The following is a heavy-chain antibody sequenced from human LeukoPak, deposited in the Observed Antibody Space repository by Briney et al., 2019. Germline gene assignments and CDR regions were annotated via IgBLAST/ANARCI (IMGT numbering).Heavy chain of an antibody. CDR2: IYQSGST. D-gene: IGHD5-18*01. CDR3: ARTWDVFSYEDY. CDR1: GYSISSGCY. Sequence: PSETLSLTCAVSGYSISSGCYWGWIRQPPGKGLEWIGNIYQSGSTYYNPSLKSRLTISVDTSQNQFTLKLASVTAADTAIHYCARTWDVFSYEDYWGQGILVTVSS. V-gene: IGHV4-38-2*01. J-gene: IGHJ4*02.